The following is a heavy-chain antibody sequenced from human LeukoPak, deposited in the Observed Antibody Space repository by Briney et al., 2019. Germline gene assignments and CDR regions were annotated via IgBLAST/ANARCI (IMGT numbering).Heavy chain of an antibody. V-gene: IGHV3-7*01. CDR2: LNEDGSDK. D-gene: IGHD7-27*01. J-gene: IGHJ3*02. Sequence: GGSLRLSCTASGFTFRIYWMSWVRQAPGRGLEWVAMLNEDGSDKYYVDAVKGRFTISRDNAKNSPYLQMNSLRAEDTAVYYCARDRMGTIRAFDIWGQGTMVTVSS. CDR1: GFTFRIYW. CDR3: ARDRMGTIRAFDI.